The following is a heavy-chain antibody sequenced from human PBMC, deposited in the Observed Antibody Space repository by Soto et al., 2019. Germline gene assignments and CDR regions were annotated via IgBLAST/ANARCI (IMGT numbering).Heavy chain of an antibody. Sequence: ASVKVSCKASGYTFTSYYMHWVRQAPGQGLEWMGIINPSGGSTSYAKKFQGRVTMTRDASTSTVYMELSSLRSEDTAVYYCARGGLKMVTIDYWGQGTLVTVSS. J-gene: IGHJ4*02. CDR2: INPSGGST. CDR1: GYTFTSYY. D-gene: IGHD2-8*01. V-gene: IGHV1-46*01. CDR3: ARGGLKMVTIDY.